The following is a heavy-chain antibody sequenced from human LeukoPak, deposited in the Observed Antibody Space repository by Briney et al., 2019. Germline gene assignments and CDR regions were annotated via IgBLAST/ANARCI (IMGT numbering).Heavy chain of an antibody. CDR1: GYTFTSYG. CDR3: AKDQAVGAEYWFFDL. J-gene: IGHJ2*01. V-gene: IGHV3-23*01. CDR2: ITRSGGET. Sequence: SRKASGYTFTSYGISWVRQAPGKGLEWVSAITRSGGETYYADSVKGRFTISRDNSKNTLYLQMKSLRAEDTAIYYCAKDQAVGAEYWFFDLWGRGTLVTVSS. D-gene: IGHD1-26*01.